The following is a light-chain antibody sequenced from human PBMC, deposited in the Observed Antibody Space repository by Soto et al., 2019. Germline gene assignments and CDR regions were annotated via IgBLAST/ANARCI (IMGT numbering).Light chain of an antibody. CDR3: QQSYRNPIT. CDR2: AAS. Sequence: DIQMTQSASSLSASVGDRVTITCRARQSISNYLNWYQQKPGKAPNLLIHAASSLQSGVPPRFSGSGSGTDFTLTISSLQPEDFATYFCQQSYRNPITFGQGTRLEIK. CDR1: QSISNY. V-gene: IGKV1-39*01. J-gene: IGKJ5*01.